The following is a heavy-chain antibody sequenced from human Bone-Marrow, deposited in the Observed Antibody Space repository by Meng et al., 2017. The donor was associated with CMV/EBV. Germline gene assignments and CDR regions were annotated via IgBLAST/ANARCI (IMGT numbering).Heavy chain of an antibody. J-gene: IGHJ6*02. CDR3: AKGKGYCTNGVCYTGYYYYGMDV. CDR1: GFTFSSYA. Sequence: GESLKISCAASGFTFSSYAMHWVRQAPGKGLEWVAVIWYDGSNKYYADSVKGRFTISRDNSKNTLYLQMNSLRAEDTAVYYCAKGKGYCTNGVCYTGYYYYGMDVWGQGTTVTVSS. CDR2: IWYDGSNK. V-gene: IGHV3-33*06. D-gene: IGHD2-8*01.